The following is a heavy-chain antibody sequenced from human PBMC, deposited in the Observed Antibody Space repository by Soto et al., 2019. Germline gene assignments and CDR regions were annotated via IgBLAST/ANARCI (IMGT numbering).Heavy chain of an antibody. J-gene: IGHJ5*02. CDR2: IYHTGDT. CDR1: GDSISSPAW. Sequence: QVQLQESGPGLVKPSGTLSLTCAVSGDSISSPAWWSWVRQPPGKALEWIGEIYHTGDTKYNPSLKSRVTISIDNSKNQFSLRLTSVTAADTAVYYCARDDGGYCLVTGCTNNWFDPWGQGTQVTVSS. CDR3: ARDDGGYCLVTGCTNNWFDP. D-gene: IGHD2-15*01. V-gene: IGHV4-4*02.